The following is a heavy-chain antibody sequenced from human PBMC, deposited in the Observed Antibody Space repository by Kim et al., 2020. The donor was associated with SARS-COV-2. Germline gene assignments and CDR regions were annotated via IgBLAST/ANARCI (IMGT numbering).Heavy chain of an antibody. Sequence: SDSYTNYSPSFQGHVTISADKSISTAYLQWSSLKASDTAMYYCARLSRYSGDDYYYYYGMDVWGQGTTVTVSS. CDR2: SDSYT. D-gene: IGHD1-26*01. V-gene: IGHV5-10-1*01. CDR3: ARLSRYSGDDYYYYYGMDV. J-gene: IGHJ6*02.